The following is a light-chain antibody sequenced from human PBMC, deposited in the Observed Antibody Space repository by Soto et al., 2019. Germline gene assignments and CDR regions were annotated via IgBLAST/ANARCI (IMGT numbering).Light chain of an antibody. CDR1: HSVSSY. CDR2: DAS. V-gene: IGKV3-11*01. CDR3: QQRSNWPPELT. Sequence: ILLTHSPSTLSLSPAERATLSARAKHSVSSYLAWYQQKPGQAPRLLIYDASNRATDIPARFSGSGSGTDFTLTISSLEPEDFAVYYCQQRSNWPPELTFGGGTKVDIK. J-gene: IGKJ4*01.